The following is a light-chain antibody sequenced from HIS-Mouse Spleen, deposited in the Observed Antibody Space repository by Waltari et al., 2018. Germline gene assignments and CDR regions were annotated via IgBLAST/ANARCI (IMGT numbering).Light chain of an antibody. V-gene: IGLV2-14*03. Sequence: QSALTQPASVSGSPGQSITISCTGTSSDVGGYNSVSWYQQHPGKAPKLMIYYVSTRPSGVSTRFSGAKSGNTASLTISGLQAEDDADYYCSSYTSSSTLGRVFGGGTKLTVL. CDR1: SSDVGGYNS. CDR2: YVS. CDR3: SSYTSSSTLGRV. J-gene: IGLJ3*02.